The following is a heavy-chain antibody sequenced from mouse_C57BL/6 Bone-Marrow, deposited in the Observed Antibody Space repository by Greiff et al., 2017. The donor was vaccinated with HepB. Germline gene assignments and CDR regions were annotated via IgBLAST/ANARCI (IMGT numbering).Heavy chain of an antibody. CDR1: GFSFNTYA. Sequence: EVKLMESGGGLVQPKGSLKLSCAASGFSFNTYAMNWVRQAPGKGLEWVARIRSKSNNYATYYADSVKDRFTISRDDSESMLYLQMNNLKTEDTAMYYCVVGNWAMDYWGQGTSVTVSS. CDR3: VVGNWAMDY. J-gene: IGHJ4*01. D-gene: IGHD2-1*01. V-gene: IGHV10-1*01. CDR2: IRSKSNNYAT.